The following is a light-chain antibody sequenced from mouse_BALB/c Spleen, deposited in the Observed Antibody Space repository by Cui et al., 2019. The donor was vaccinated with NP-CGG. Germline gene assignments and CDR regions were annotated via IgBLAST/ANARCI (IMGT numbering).Light chain of an antibody. V-gene: IGLV1*01. J-gene: IGLJ1*01. Sequence: HAVVTHASALTTSPGESVTLTCRSSTGTVTTSNYANWVQEKPDQLFTGLIGGTNNRAPGVPARFSGSLIGDKAALTITGAQTEDEAIYFCALWYSNQWVFGGGTKLTVL. CDR3: ALWYSNQWV. CDR2: GTN. CDR1: TGTVTTSNY.